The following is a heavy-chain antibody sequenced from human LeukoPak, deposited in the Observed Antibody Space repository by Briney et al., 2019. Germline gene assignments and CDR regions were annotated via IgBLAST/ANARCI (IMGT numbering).Heavy chain of an antibody. CDR1: GGSFSGYY. CDR2: INHSGST. Sequence: PSETLSLTCAVYGGSFSGYYWSWIRQPPGKGLEWIGEINHSGSTNYNPSLKSRVTISVDTSKNQFSLKLSSVTAADTAVYYCARGVRWTSSSWYYLRYWGQGTLVTVSS. J-gene: IGHJ4*02. V-gene: IGHV4-34*01. CDR3: ARGVRWTSSSWYYLRY. D-gene: IGHD6-13*01.